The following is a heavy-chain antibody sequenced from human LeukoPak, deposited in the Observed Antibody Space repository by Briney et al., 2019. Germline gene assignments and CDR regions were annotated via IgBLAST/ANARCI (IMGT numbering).Heavy chain of an antibody. CDR3: AKPRGRAATGLNY. CDR1: GGTFSSYA. V-gene: IGHV1-69*05. D-gene: IGHD2-15*01. CDR2: IIPIFGTA. J-gene: IGHJ4*02. Sequence: SVKVSCKASGGTFSSYAINWVRQAPGQGLEWMGGIIPIFGTANYAQKFQGRVTITTDESTSTAYMELSSLRSEDTAVYYCAKPRGRAATGLNYWGQGTLVTVSS.